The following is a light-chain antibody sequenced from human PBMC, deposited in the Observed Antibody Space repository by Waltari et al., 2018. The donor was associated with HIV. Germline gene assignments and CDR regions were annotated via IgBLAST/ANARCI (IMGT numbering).Light chain of an antibody. CDR2: KND. V-gene: IGLV1-44*01. Sequence: QSVLTQPPSASGTPGQRDTIPCSGSSSNIRINTVTWYLHLPGTAPNLLIYKNDQRPSGVPDRFSGSKSGTSASLAITGLQSDDEADYYCAAWDDSLNGHVVFGGGTKLTVL. J-gene: IGLJ2*01. CDR3: AAWDDSLNGHVV. CDR1: SSNIRINT.